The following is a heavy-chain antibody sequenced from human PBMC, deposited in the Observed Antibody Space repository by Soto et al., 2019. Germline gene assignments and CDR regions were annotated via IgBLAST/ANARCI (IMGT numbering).Heavy chain of an antibody. J-gene: IGHJ6*03. V-gene: IGHV3-23*01. CDR1: GFTFSSYA. D-gene: IGHD4-17*01. CDR2: ISGSGGST. CDR3: AKDLVYGDYDYYYYYMDV. Sequence: LRLSCAASGFTFSSYAMSWVRQAPGKGLEWVSAISGSGGSTYYADSVKGRFTISRDNSKNTLYLQMNSLRAEDTAVYYCAKDLVYGDYDYYYYYMDVWGKGTTVTVSS.